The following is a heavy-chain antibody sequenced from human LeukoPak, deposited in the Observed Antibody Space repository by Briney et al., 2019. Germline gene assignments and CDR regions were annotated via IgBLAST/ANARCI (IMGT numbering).Heavy chain of an antibody. CDR3: ASSLGGWWVPY. CDR1: GFTFSSYS. V-gene: IGHV3-21*01. D-gene: IGHD2-15*01. Sequence: PGGSLRLSCAASGFTFSSYSMNWVRQAPGKGLGWVSSISSSSSYIYYADSVKGRFTISRDNAKNSLYLQMNSLRAEDTAVYYCASSLGGWWVPYWGQGTLVTVSS. J-gene: IGHJ4*02. CDR2: ISSSSSYI.